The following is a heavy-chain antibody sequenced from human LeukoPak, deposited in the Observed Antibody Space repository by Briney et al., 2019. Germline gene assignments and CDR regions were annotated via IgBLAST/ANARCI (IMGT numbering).Heavy chain of an antibody. J-gene: IGHJ3*02. CDR3: VKSSGWQTENDAFDI. CDR1: GFTFTSYG. CDR2: ITYDGYYK. V-gene: IGHV3-30*18. D-gene: IGHD6-19*01. Sequence: GGSLRLSCAASGFTFTSYGMHWVRQSPGKGLEWVALITYDGYYKYYSDSVKGRFTISSDTSKNTLYLQMSSLRAEDTAVYYCVKSSGWQTENDAFDIWGQGTMVTVSS.